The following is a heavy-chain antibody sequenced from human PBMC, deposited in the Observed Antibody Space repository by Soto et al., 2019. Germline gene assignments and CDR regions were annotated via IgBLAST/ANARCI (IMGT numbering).Heavy chain of an antibody. V-gene: IGHV1-18*01. CDR2: MNANNGNT. Sequence: ASLKVSCKASGYTFTSYDINWVRQATGQGLEWMGWMNANNGNTDYAQKLQGRVTMTTDTSTSTAYMELRSLRSDDTAVYYCATDQIEYSSHHGMDVWGQGTTVTVSS. CDR1: GYTFTSYD. CDR3: ATDQIEYSSHHGMDV. D-gene: IGHD6-13*01. J-gene: IGHJ6*02.